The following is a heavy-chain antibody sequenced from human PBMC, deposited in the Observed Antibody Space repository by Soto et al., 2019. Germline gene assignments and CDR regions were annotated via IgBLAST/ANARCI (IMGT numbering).Heavy chain of an antibody. Sequence: QVQLVQSGAEVKKPGSSVKVSCKASGGTFSSHTISWVRQAPGQGLEWMGRIIPILGIANYAQKFQGRVTITADKSTSTAYMELSSLRSEDTAVYYCGVVVVTATTFAEYFQHWGQGTLVTVSS. J-gene: IGHJ1*01. D-gene: IGHD2-21*02. CDR1: GGTFSSHT. V-gene: IGHV1-69*02. CDR2: IIPILGIA. CDR3: GVVVVTATTFAEYFQH.